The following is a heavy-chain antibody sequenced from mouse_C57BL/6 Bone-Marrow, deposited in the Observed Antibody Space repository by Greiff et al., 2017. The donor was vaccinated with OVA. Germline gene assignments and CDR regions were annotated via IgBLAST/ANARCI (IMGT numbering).Heavy chain of an antibody. CDR2: IYPGDGDT. V-gene: IGHV1-80*01. D-gene: IGHD2-4*01. Sequence: LQESGAELVKPGASVKISCKASGYAFSSYWMNWVKQRPGKGLEWIGQIYPGDGDTNYNGKFKGKATLTADKSSSTACMQLSSLTSEDSAVYFCARAGYDYDFDYWGQGTTLTVSS. CDR1: GYAFSSYW. CDR3: ARAGYDYDFDY. J-gene: IGHJ2*01.